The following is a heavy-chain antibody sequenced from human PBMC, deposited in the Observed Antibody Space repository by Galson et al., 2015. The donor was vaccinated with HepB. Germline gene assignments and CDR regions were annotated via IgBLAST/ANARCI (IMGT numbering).Heavy chain of an antibody. CDR2: IYYTGNT. V-gene: IGHV4-31*03. CDR3: ARTSLIGIRIVD. CDR1: GGSVSSGDYY. J-gene: IGHJ4*02. Sequence: TLSLTCTVSGGSVSSGDYYWSWIRQHPGKGLEWIGYIYYTGNTYYNPSLESRITISLDTSKNQFSLKLSSAIAADTAVYYCARTSLIGIRIVDWGQGTLVTVSS. D-gene: IGHD2-21*01.